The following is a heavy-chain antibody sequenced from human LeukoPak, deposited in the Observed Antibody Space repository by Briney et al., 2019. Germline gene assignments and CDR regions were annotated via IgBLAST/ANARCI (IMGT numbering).Heavy chain of an antibody. Sequence: SVKVSCKASGGTFSSYAISWVRQAPGQGLEWIGGIIPIFGTANYAQKFQGRVTITTDESTSTAYKELSSLRSEDTAVYYCAREVVVWADRGFDPWGQGTLVTVSS. J-gene: IGHJ5*02. V-gene: IGHV1-69*05. D-gene: IGHD2-15*01. CDR3: AREVVVWADRGFDP. CDR2: IIPIFGTA. CDR1: GGTFSSYA.